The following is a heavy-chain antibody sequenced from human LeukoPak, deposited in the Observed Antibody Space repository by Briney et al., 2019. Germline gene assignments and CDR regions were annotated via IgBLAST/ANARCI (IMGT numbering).Heavy chain of an antibody. CDR1: GDSITGYY. J-gene: IGHJ4*02. Sequence: SETLSLTCTVSGDSITGYYWSWIRQPAGQGLEWIGRIFSSGTTNYNPSLKSRVTMSLDTSRNHFSLKMTSVTAADTAVYYCARDFDYWGQGTLVTVSS. CDR2: IFSSGTT. V-gene: IGHV4-4*07. CDR3: ARDFDY.